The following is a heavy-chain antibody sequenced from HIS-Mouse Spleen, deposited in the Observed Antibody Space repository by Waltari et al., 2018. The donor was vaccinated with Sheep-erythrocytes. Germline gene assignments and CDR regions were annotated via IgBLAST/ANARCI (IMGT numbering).Heavy chain of an antibody. CDR3: ARLYYYDSSGYYFDY. Sequence: QLQLQESGPGLVKPSETLSLTCTVSGGSISSSSYYWGWIRQPPGQGLERIGGISYGGTTYYNPSLESRVTISVDTSKNQFSLKLSSVTAADTAVYYCARLYYYDSSGYYFDYWGQGTLVTVSS. CDR1: GGSISSSSYY. CDR2: ISYGGTT. D-gene: IGHD3-22*01. V-gene: IGHV4-39*01. J-gene: IGHJ4*02.